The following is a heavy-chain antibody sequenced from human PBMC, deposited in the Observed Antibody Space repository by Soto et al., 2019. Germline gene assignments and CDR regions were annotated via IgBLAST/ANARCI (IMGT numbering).Heavy chain of an antibody. CDR1: GGTLSSHG. D-gene: IGHD2-15*01. V-gene: IGHV1-69*12. J-gene: IGHJ4*02. Sequence: QVQLVQSGAEVKKPGSSVKVSCKASGGTLSSHGFNWVRQAPGQGLEWMGGSIPMFGITNHTQKFQDRITITGDASTSTVYMELRSLRSDDTAVYYCASARGYGLGNWGQGTLLTVSS. CDR2: SIPMFGIT. CDR3: ASARGYGLGN.